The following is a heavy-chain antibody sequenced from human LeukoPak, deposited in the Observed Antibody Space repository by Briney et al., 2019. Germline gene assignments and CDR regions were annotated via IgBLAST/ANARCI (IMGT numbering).Heavy chain of an antibody. D-gene: IGHD6-6*01. CDR1: GFTFSSYS. J-gene: IGHJ4*02. Sequence: PGGSLRLSCAASGFTFSSYSMNWVRQAPGKGLEWVSSISSSSSYIYYADSVKGRFTISRDNAKNSLYLQMNSLRAEDTALYYCARDEYSSSSSDYWGQGSLVTVSS. CDR2: ISSSSSYI. CDR3: ARDEYSSSSSDY. V-gene: IGHV3-21*01.